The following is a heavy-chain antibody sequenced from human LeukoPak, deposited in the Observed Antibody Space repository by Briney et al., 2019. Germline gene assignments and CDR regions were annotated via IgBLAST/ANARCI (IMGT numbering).Heavy chain of an antibody. Sequence: PSQTLSLTCTVSGGSISSGSYYWSWIRQPAGKGLEWIGRIYTSGSTNYNPSLKSRVTISVDTSKNQFSLKLSSVTAADTAVYYCARDADSSSWYRIYWGQGTLVTVSS. CDR1: GGSISSGSYY. V-gene: IGHV4-61*02. CDR3: ARDADSSSWYRIY. CDR2: IYTSGST. D-gene: IGHD6-13*01. J-gene: IGHJ4*02.